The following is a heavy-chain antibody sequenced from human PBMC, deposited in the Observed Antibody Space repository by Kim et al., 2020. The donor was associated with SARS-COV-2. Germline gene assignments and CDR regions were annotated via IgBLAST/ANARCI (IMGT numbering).Heavy chain of an antibody. J-gene: IGHJ4*02. Sequence: SETLSLTCTVSGGSISDSGYYWSWIRQHPGKGLEWVAYIYFTGATYYNPSLASRLSVSRDTSKEQFSLKLSSVTAADTAMYYCARDRGDRAGYHPGYFFDWWSQRRLVTVSS. D-gene: IGHD3-9*01. CDR2: IYFTGAT. V-gene: IGHV4-31*03. CDR1: GGSISDSGYY. CDR3: ARDRGDRAGYHPGYFFDW.